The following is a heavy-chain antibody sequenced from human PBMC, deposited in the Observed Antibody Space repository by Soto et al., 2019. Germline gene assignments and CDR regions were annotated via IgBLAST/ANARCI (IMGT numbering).Heavy chain of an antibody. CDR3: AADLFSVESTRVVRNNWFDP. CDR2: IIPIFGPA. Sequence: QVQLVQSGAEVKKPGSSVTLSCEASGVTFRNYGISWFRQAPGQGLEWMGGIIPIFGPAQYAQIVQDRITITAHESTNTAYMQLTSLTSEDTGVYYCAADLFSVESTRVVRNNWFDPWGQGDLVIVSS. J-gene: IGHJ5*02. V-gene: IGHV1-69*01. CDR1: GVTFRNYG. D-gene: IGHD1-26*01.